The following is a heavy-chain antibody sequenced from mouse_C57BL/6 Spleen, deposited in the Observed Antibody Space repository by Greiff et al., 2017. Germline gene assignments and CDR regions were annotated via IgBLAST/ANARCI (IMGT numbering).Heavy chain of an antibody. V-gene: IGHV10-1*01. CDR1: GFSFNTYA. CDR3: VREGSFDYGSSPSYWYFDV. J-gene: IGHJ1*03. Sequence: EVQLVESGGGLVQPKGSLKLSCAASGFSFNTYAMNWVRQAPGKGLEWVARIRSKSNNYATYYADSVKDRFTISRDDSESMLYLQMNNLKTEDTAMYYCVREGSFDYGSSPSYWYFDVWGTGTTVTVSS. D-gene: IGHD1-1*01. CDR2: IRSKSNNYAT.